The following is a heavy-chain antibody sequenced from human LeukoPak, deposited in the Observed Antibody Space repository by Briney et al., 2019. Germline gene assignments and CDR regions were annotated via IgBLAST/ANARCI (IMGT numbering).Heavy chain of an antibody. CDR3: ARDQEVGL. CDR2: FDPEDGET. CDR1: GYTLTELS. V-gene: IGHV1-24*01. D-gene: IGHD1-26*01. J-gene: IGHJ4*02. Sequence: ASVKVSCKVSGYTLTELSMHWVRQAPGKGLEWMGGFDPEDGETIYAQKFQGRVTITADKSTSTAYMELSSLRSEDTAVYYCARDQEVGLWGQGTLVTVSS.